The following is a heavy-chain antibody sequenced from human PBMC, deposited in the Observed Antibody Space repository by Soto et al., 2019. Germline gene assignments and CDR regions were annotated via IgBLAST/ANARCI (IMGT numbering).Heavy chain of an antibody. CDR1: GGSINNYY. V-gene: IGHV4-59*01. CDR2: IHYTGRT. CDR3: ARGKNSASYAFYYMDV. J-gene: IGHJ6*03. D-gene: IGHD1-26*01. Sequence: QVQLQESGPGLVKPSETLSLTCTVSGGSINNYYWTWIRQPPGKGLEWLGYIHYTGRTDYNPPLQSRLTISKDTSKNHFSLELTSVTAADTAVYYCARGKNSASYAFYYMDVWGRGTTVTVSS.